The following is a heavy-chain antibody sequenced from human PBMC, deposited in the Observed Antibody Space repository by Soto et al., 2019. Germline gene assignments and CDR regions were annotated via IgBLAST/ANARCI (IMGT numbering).Heavy chain of an antibody. CDR1: GGSFSSGGYY. V-gene: IGHV4-31*03. Sequence: NPSETLSLTCTVSGGSFSSGGYYWSWIRQLPGKGLEWIGYTYFSGSTYYNPSLKSRITISLDTSKNQFSLKLSSVTAADTAVYYCARATSFSVNHGYWGHGALVTVSS. CDR2: TYFSGST. CDR3: ARATSFSVNHGY. J-gene: IGHJ4*01.